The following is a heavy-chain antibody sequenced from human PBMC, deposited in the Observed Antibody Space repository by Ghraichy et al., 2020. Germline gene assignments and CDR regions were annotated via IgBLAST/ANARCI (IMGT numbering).Heavy chain of an antibody. CDR1: GGSISSYY. D-gene: IGHD2-8*01. J-gene: IGHJ5*02. Sequence: SETLSLTCTVSGGSISSYYWSWIRQPPGKGLEWIGYIYYSGSTNYNPSLKSRVTISVDTSKNQFSLKLSSVTAADTAVYYCARAPYGNWFDHWGQGTLVTVSS. V-gene: IGHV4-59*01. CDR2: IYYSGST. CDR3: ARAPYGNWFDH.